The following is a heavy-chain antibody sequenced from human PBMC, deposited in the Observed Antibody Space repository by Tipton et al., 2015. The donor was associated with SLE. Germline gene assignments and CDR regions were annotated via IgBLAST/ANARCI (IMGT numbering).Heavy chain of an antibody. CDR1: GGSISSYY. CDR2: IYYSGST. D-gene: IGHD6-13*01. CDR3: ARGQLVNAFDI. V-gene: IGHV4-59*01. J-gene: IGHJ3*02. Sequence: TLSLTCTVSGGSISSYYWSWIRQPPGKGLEWIGYIYYSGSTNYNPSLKSRVTIPVDTSKNQFSLKLSSVTAADTAVYYCARGQLVNAFDIWGQGTMVTVSS.